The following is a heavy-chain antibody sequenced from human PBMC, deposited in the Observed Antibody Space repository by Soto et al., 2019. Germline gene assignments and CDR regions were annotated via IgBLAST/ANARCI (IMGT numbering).Heavy chain of an antibody. V-gene: IGHV4-59*11. Sequence: NPSETLSLTCTVSGGSIDSHYWSWIRRPPGRGLELVGFLYHSGDINYNPSLKSRVTISVDTSQNQFSLKMSSVTAADTAVYYCARDADGYGGNSAFDYWGQGTLVTVSS. CDR3: ARDADGYGGNSAFDY. CDR1: GGSIDSHY. CDR2: LYHSGDI. J-gene: IGHJ4*02. D-gene: IGHD2-21*02.